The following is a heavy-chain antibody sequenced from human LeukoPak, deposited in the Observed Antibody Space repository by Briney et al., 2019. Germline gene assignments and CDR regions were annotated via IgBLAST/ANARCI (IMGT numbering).Heavy chain of an antibody. CDR1: GGSISSGSYC. Sequence: SETLSLTCTVSGGSISSGSYCWCWIRQPAGKGLEWIGGIYTSGSTNYDPSLKSRVTISVDASRNQFSLKLSSVTAADTAVYYCARAYSSGYYPPENFFNSWGQGTLVTVSS. D-gene: IGHD3-22*01. J-gene: IGHJ4*02. CDR3: ARAYSSGYYPPENFFNS. V-gene: IGHV4-61*02. CDR2: IYTSGST.